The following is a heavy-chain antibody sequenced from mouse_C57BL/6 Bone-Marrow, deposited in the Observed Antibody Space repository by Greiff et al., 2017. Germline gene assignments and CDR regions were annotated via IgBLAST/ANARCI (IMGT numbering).Heavy chain of an antibody. CDR3: ARNHPYFDY. CDR2: INPGSGGT. Sequence: QVQLKQSGAELVRPGTSVKVSCKASGYAFTNYLIEWVKQRPGQGLEWIGVINPGSGGTNYNEKFKGKATLTADKSSSTAYMQLSSLTSEDSAVYFCARNHPYFDYWGQGTTLTVSS. CDR1: GYAFTNYL. V-gene: IGHV1-54*01. J-gene: IGHJ2*01.